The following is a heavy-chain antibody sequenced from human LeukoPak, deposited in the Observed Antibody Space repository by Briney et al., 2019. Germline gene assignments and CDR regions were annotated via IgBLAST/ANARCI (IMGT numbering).Heavy chain of an antibody. Sequence: GGSLRLSCAASGFTFSTYSMIWVRQAPGKGLEWVSYISSASSSIYYADSVKGRFTISRDNAKNSLYLQMNSLRADDAAVYYCARVVIPSPTGSFDYWGQGTLVTVSS. V-gene: IGHV3-48*01. CDR1: GFTFSTYS. CDR3: ARVVIPSPTGSFDY. D-gene: IGHD3-16*01. J-gene: IGHJ4*02. CDR2: ISSASSSI.